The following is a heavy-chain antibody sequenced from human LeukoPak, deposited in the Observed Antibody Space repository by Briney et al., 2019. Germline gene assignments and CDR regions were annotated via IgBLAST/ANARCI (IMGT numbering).Heavy chain of an antibody. V-gene: IGHV3-74*01. CDR3: ARVSSLWAFDY. J-gene: IGHJ4*02. D-gene: IGHD2-21*01. Sequence: GGSLRLSCAASGFTFSTYWMHWVRQIPGKGLVWVSRIRPDGSTTAYADSVRGRFTISRDNARNTLYLQLTSLGAEDTAIYYCARVSSLWAFDYWGQGTLVTVSS. CDR2: IRPDGSTT. CDR1: GFTFSTYW.